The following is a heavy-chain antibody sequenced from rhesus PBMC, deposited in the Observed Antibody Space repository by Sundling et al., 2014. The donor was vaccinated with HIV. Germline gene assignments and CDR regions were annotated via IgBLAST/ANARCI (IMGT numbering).Heavy chain of an antibody. V-gene: IGHV3-103*01. D-gene: IGHD5-24*01. CDR1: GFTFSDYP. CDR3: AKDPGQWVHLDY. Sequence: EVQLVETGGGLVQPGGSLKLSCAASGFTFSDYPMSWVRQAPGKGLEWVSTIYPGGGSTYYADSVKGRFTISRDNSKNTLSLQMNSLRAEDTAVYYCAKDPGQWVHLDYWGQGVLVTV. J-gene: IGHJ4*01. CDR2: IYPGGGST.